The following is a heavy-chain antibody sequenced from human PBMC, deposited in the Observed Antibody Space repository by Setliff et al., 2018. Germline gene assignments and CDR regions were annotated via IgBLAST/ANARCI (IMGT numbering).Heavy chain of an antibody. J-gene: IGHJ6*03. CDR3: ARPDDYDSSGYYYYYYMDV. Sequence: GGSLRLSCVASGFTFSNYEFNWVRQAPGKGLEWISYISNGGGAVKYADSVKGRFTISRDNAKSSLYLQMNSLRAEDTAVYYCARPDDYDSSGYYYYYYMDVWGKGTTVTVSS. D-gene: IGHD3-22*01. CDR1: GFTFSNYE. V-gene: IGHV3-48*03. CDR2: ISNGGGAV.